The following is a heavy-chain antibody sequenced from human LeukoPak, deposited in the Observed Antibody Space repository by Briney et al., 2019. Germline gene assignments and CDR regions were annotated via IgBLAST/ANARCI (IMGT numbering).Heavy chain of an antibody. CDR1: GDSITTSSYY. Sequence: PSETLSLTCTVSGDSITTSSYYWGWIRQPPGKGLEWIGNIYYRGSTYYNPSLKSRVTISVDTSKNQFSLWLSSVTAADTAVYYCARLETYDSTLDYWGQGTLVTVSS. V-gene: IGHV4-39*01. D-gene: IGHD3-22*01. CDR2: IYYRGST. CDR3: ARLETYDSTLDY. J-gene: IGHJ4*02.